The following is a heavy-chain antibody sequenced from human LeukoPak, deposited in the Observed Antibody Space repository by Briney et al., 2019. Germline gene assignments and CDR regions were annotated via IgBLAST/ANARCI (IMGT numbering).Heavy chain of an antibody. Sequence: GGSLRLSCAASEFSVGSNYMTWVRQAPGKGLVWVSRINSDGSKTSYADSEKGRFTISRDNAKNTLYLQMNALRAEDTAVYFCARDDDYGDYFDYWGRGTLVTVSS. CDR2: INSDGSKT. V-gene: IGHV3-74*01. CDR3: ARDDDYGDYFDY. J-gene: IGHJ4*02. D-gene: IGHD4-17*01. CDR1: EFSVGSNY.